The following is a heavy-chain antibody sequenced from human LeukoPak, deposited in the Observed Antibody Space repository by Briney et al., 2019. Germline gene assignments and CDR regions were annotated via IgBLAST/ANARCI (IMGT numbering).Heavy chain of an antibody. V-gene: IGHV3-53*01. Sequence: QTGGSLRLSCAASGFTVSSNYMSWVRQAPGKGLEWASVIYSGGSTYYADSVKGRFTISRDNSKNTLYLQMNSLRAEDTAVYYCARVYYDSSGGPDYWGQGTLVTVSS. J-gene: IGHJ4*02. CDR2: IYSGGST. CDR3: ARVYYDSSGGPDY. CDR1: GFTVSSNY. D-gene: IGHD3-22*01.